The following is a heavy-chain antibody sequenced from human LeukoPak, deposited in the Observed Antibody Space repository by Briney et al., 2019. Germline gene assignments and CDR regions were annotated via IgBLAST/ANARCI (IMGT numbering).Heavy chain of an antibody. CDR2: ISGSGGST. V-gene: IGHV3-23*01. CDR1: GFTFSSYA. J-gene: IGHJ4*02. Sequence: GGFLRLSCAASGFTFSSYAMSWVRQAPGKGLEWVSAISGSGGSTYYADSVKGRFTISRDYSKNTLYLQMNSLRAEDTAVYYCAKDAIWGNYDSSGYWYYFDYWGQGTLVTVSS. D-gene: IGHD3-22*01. CDR3: AKDAIWGNYDSSGYWYYFDY.